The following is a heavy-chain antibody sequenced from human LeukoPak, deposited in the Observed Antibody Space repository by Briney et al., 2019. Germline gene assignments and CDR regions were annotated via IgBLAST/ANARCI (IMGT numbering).Heavy chain of an antibody. D-gene: IGHD1-7*01. CDR2: IYYSGST. CDR3: ARGRTRTRFDY. CDR1: GGSISSYY. Sequence: SETLSLTCTVSGGSISSYYWSWIRQPPGKGLEWIGYIYYSGSTNYNPSLKSRVTISVDTSKNQFSLKLSSVTAADTAVYCCARGRTRTRFDYWGQGTLVTVSS. J-gene: IGHJ4*02. V-gene: IGHV4-59*08.